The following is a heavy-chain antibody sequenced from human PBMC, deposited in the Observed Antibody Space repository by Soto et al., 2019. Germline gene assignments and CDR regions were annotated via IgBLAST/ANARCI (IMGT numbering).Heavy chain of an antibody. D-gene: IGHD3-10*01. CDR2: ISGSGGST. J-gene: IGHJ6*02. CDR1: GFTFNNYA. Sequence: QPGGSLRLSCAASGFTFNNYAMNWVRQAPGKGLEWVSSISGSGGSTYYADSVKGRFTISRDNSKNTLYLQMNSLRAEDTAVYYCANLNKAPRAPRVPYYYYGMDVWGQGTTVTVSS. CDR3: ANLNKAPRAPRVPYYYYGMDV. V-gene: IGHV3-23*01.